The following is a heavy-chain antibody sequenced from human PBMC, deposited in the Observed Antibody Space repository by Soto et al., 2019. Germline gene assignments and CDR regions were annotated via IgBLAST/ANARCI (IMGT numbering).Heavy chain of an antibody. Sequence: GGSLRLSCAASGFTFSNYAMSWVRQAPGKGLEWVSAISGSGGSTGYADSVKGRFTISRDNAKNSLYLQMNSLRAEDTALYYCARGGIAAAGTLQYFDYWGQGTLVNVSS. CDR2: ISGSGGST. D-gene: IGHD6-13*01. CDR3: ARGGIAAAGTLQYFDY. V-gene: IGHV3-20*04. J-gene: IGHJ4*02. CDR1: GFTFSNYA.